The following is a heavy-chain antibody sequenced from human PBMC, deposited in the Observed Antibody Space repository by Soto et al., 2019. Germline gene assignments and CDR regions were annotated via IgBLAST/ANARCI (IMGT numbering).Heavy chain of an antibody. Sequence: GGSLRLSCAASGFTFSSYGMHWVRQAPGKGLEWVAVISYDGSNKYYADSVKGRFTISRDNSKNTLYLQMNSLRAEDTAVYYCAKDDHHYCSGGSCYSSDYYYGMDVWGQGTTVTVSS. J-gene: IGHJ6*02. D-gene: IGHD2-15*01. CDR2: ISYDGSNK. CDR1: GFTFSSYG. V-gene: IGHV3-30*18. CDR3: AKDDHHYCSGGSCYSSDYYYGMDV.